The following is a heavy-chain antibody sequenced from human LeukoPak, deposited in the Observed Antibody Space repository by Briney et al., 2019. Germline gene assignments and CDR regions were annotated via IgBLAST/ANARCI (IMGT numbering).Heavy chain of an antibody. CDR2: IKQDGSDK. V-gene: IGHV3-7*01. Sequence: GSLRLSCAASGFSSSAYWMSWVRQAAGKGLELVANIKQDGSDKYYVDSVMGRFTISRDNAKNSLYLQMSSLRAEDTAVYYCARSHYYGSGSYGFWFDSWGQGTLVTVSS. CDR1: GFSSSAYW. CDR3: ARSHYYGSGSYGFWFDS. J-gene: IGHJ5*01. D-gene: IGHD3-10*01.